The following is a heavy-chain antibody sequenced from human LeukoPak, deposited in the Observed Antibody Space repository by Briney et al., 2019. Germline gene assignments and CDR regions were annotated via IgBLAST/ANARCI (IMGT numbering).Heavy chain of an antibody. CDR2: ISSSSSYI. CDR3: ARETSGWFDP. CDR1: GFTFSSYS. V-gene: IGHV3-21*01. J-gene: IGHJ5*02. D-gene: IGHD3-10*01. Sequence: EGSLRLSRAASGFTFSSYSMNWVRQAPGKGLEWVSSISSSSSYIYYADSVKGRFTISRDNAKNSLYLQMNSLRAEDTAVYYCARETSGWFDPWGQGTLVTVSS.